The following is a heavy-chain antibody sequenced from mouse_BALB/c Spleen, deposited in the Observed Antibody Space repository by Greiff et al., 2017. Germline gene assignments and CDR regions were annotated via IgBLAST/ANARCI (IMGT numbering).Heavy chain of an antibody. CDR1: GFTFSSYA. Sequence: EVKLMESGGGLVKPGGSLKLSCAASGFTFSSYAMSWVRQTPEKRLEWVASISSGGSTYYPDSVKGRFTISRDNARNILYLQMSSLRSEDTAMYYCARGVGFITTVVATRDYAMDYWGQGTSVTVSS. V-gene: IGHV5-6-5*01. J-gene: IGHJ4*01. CDR3: ARGVGFITTVVATRDYAMDY. D-gene: IGHD1-1*01. CDR2: ISSGGST.